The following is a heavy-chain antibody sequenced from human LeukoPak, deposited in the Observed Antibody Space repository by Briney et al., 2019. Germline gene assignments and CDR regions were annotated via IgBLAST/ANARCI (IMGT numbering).Heavy chain of an antibody. D-gene: IGHD3-9*01. CDR2: INSDGSST. CDR3: ARRGILTGTGDY. CDR1: GFTFSSYW. V-gene: IGHV3-74*01. J-gene: IGHJ4*02. Sequence: AGGSLRLSCAASGFTFSSYWMHWVRQAPGKGLVWVSRINSDGSSTTYADSVKGRFTISRDNAKNTLYLQMNSLRAEDTAVYYCARRGILTGTGDYWGQGTLVTVSS.